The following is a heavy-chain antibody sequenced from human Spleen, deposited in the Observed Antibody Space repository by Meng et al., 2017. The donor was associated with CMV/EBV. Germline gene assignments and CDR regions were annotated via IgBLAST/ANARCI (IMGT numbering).Heavy chain of an antibody. J-gene: IGHJ6*02. D-gene: IGHD2-2*01. CDR2: INPNSGGT. CDR1: GYTFTGYY. Sequence: ASVKVSCKTSGYTFTGYYMHWIRQAPGQGLEWMGWINPNSGGTNYAQKFQGRVTMTRDTSISTAYMELIRLRSDDTAVYYCASFSDGDSKYQYAVDVWGQGTTVTVSS. V-gene: IGHV1-2*02. CDR3: ASFSDGDSKYQYAVDV.